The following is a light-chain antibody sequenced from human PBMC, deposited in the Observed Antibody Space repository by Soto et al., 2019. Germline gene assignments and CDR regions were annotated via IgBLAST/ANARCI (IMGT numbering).Light chain of an antibody. V-gene: IGKV3-11*01. CDR2: DAS. J-gene: IGKJ4*01. CDR1: QSVSRY. Sequence: EIVLTQSPATLSLSPGERATLSCRASQSVSRYLAWYQQKPGQAPRLLIYDASSRATGIPARFSGSGSGTDFTLTITSLEPEDFAVYYCQQRSNWPSTFGGGTNVEI. CDR3: QQRSNWPST.